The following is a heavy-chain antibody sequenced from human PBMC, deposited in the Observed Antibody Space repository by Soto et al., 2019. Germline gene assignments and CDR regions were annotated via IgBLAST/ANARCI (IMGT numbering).Heavy chain of an antibody. D-gene: IGHD2-8*01. Sequence: ASVNVSCKASGYTFTGYYMHWVRQAPGQGLEWMGWINPDSGGTNYAQKFQGRVTMTRDTSISTAYMELSRLRSDDTAVYYCAREYVYYYYGMDVWGQGTTVTVSS. CDR3: AREYVYYYYGMDV. V-gene: IGHV1-2*02. CDR2: INPDSGGT. CDR1: GYTFTGYY. J-gene: IGHJ6*02.